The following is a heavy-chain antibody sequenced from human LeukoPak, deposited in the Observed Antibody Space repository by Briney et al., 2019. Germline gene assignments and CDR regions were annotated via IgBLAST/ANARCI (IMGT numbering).Heavy chain of an antibody. CDR1: GYTFTSYG. CDR3: ARVACSSTSCYWGEYGMDV. D-gene: IGHD2-2*01. J-gene: IGHJ6*02. V-gene: IGHV1-18*01. CDR2: ISAYNGNT. Sequence: GASVKVSCKASGYTFTSYGISWVRQAPGQGLEWMGWISAYNGNTNYAQKLRGRVTMTTDTSTSTAYMELRSLRSDDTAVYYCARVACSSTSCYWGEYGMDVWGQGTTVTVSS.